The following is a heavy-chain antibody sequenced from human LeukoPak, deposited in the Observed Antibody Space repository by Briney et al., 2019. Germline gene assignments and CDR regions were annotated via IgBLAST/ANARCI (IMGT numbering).Heavy chain of an antibody. J-gene: IGHJ4*02. CDR3: ARVGVEDSGNILTYFFDY. CDR2: IHYRGSA. CDR1: NGPINTYQ. D-gene: IGHD4-23*01. Sequence: AETLSLTRTVSNGPINTYQGSWIRQPRGKGLEWIGNIHYRGSANYNPSRKRRVIIPEDTSKNQFALEFSPVTAAATDLYYCARVGVEDSGNILTYFFDYWGQGNLVTVSS. V-gene: IGHV4-59*01.